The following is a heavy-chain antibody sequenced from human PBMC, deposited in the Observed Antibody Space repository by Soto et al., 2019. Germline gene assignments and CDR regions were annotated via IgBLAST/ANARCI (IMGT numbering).Heavy chain of an antibody. V-gene: IGHV1-69*01. CDR1: GGTFSTYP. J-gene: IGHJ5*02. Sequence: QVQLVQSGAEVRMPGSSVKVSCKASGGTFSTYPINWVRQAPGQGLEWMGGIIPLFGTTNYAQKFKGRDTITADESTSTAYMELSSLRAEDAAVYSCGRGATHGSSWYGWFDTWGQGTLVTVSS. CDR2: IIPLFGTT. D-gene: IGHD6-13*01. CDR3: GRGATHGSSWYGWFDT.